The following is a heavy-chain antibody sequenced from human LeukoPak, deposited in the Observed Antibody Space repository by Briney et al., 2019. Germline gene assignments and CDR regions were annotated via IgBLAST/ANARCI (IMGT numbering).Heavy chain of an antibody. V-gene: IGHV3-23*01. CDR2: ISGSGGST. Sequence: PGGSLRLSCAASGFTFSSYAMSWVRQAPGKGLEWVSAISGSGGSTYYADSVKGRFTISRDNSKNTLYLQMNSLRAEDTAVYYCAKVYDPSVGGWIFDYWGQGTLVTVSS. CDR3: AKVYDPSVGGWIFDY. CDR1: GFTFSSYA. D-gene: IGHD6-19*01. J-gene: IGHJ4*02.